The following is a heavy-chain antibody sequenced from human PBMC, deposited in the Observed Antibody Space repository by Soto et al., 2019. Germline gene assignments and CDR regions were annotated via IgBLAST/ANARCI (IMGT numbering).Heavy chain of an antibody. V-gene: IGHV5-51*01. CDR1: GYSFTSYW. Sequence: GESLKISCKGSGYSFTSYWIGWVRQMPGKCLEWMGIIYPGDSDTRYSPSFQGQVTSSADKSISTAYLQWSSLKASDTAMYYCAGGGVRGVITRTRDYYGMDVWGQGTTVTVSS. D-gene: IGHD3-10*01. CDR3: AGGGVRGVITRTRDYYGMDV. CDR2: IYPGDSDT. J-gene: IGHJ6*02.